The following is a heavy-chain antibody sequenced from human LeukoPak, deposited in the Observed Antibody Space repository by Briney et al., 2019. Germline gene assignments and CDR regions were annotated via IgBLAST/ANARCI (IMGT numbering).Heavy chain of an antibody. J-gene: IGHJ3*02. D-gene: IGHD5-24*01. CDR3: ARDQFIHAFDI. V-gene: IGHV3-74*01. CDR2: LNTDGSDT. CDR1: GFTFSAYW. Sequence: GGSLRLSCAASGFTFSAYWMHWVRHAPGKGLVWVSRLNTDGSDTRYADSVQGRFTISRDNAENSLYLQMNSLRAEDTAVYYCARDQFIHAFDIWGQGTMVTVSS.